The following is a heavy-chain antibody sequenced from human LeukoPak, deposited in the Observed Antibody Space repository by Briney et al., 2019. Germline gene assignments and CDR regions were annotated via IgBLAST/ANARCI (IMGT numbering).Heavy chain of an antibody. CDR3: ARGDSGYDFLMFDY. CDR1: GFTLSTNA. J-gene: IGHJ4*02. Sequence: GGSLRLSCLTSGFTLSTNAMSWVRQAPGKGLEWVSVIYSGGSTYYADSVKGRFTISRDNSKNTLYLQMNSLRAEDTAVYYCARGDSGYDFLMFDYWGQGTLVTVSS. CDR2: IYSGGST. V-gene: IGHV3-53*01. D-gene: IGHD5-12*01.